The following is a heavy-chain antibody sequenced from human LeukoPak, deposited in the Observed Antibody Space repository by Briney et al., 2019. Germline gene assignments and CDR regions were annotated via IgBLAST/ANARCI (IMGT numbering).Heavy chain of an antibody. CDR1: GFTFSSYS. Sequence: KPEGSLRLSCAASGFTFSSYSMNWVRQAPGKGLEWVSSISSSSSYIYYADPVKGRFTISRDNAKNSLYLQMNSLRAEDTAVYYCARGQRKGYDFWSGYPFNWFDPWGQGTLVTVSS. CDR3: ARGQRKGYDFWSGYPFNWFDP. CDR2: ISSSSSYI. V-gene: IGHV3-21*01. J-gene: IGHJ5*02. D-gene: IGHD3-3*01.